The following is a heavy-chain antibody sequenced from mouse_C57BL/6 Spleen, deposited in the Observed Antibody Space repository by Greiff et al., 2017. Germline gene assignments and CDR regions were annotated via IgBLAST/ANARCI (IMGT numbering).Heavy chain of an antibody. Sequence: EVQLQQSGPELVKPGASVKISCKASGYTFTDYYMNWVKQSHVKSLEWIGDINPNNGGTSYNQKFKGKATLTVDKSASTAYMELRSLTSEDSAVYYCARSNMYYYAMDYWGQGTSVTVSS. CDR1: GYTFTDYY. D-gene: IGHD2-5*01. CDR2: INPNNGGT. V-gene: IGHV1-26*01. J-gene: IGHJ4*01. CDR3: ARSNMYYYAMDY.